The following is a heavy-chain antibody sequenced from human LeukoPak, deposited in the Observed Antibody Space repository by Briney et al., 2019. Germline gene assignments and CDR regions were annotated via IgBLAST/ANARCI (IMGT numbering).Heavy chain of an antibody. V-gene: IGHV3-23*01. Sequence: TGGSLRLSCAASGFTFSSYAMSWVRQAPGRGLEWFSAISGSGGSTYYADSVKGRFTISRDNSKNTLYLQMNSLRAEDTAVYYCAKDLSARWLQSIFDYWSQGTLVTVSS. CDR3: AKDLSARWLQSIFDY. CDR1: GFTFSSYA. J-gene: IGHJ4*02. D-gene: IGHD5-24*01. CDR2: ISGSGGST.